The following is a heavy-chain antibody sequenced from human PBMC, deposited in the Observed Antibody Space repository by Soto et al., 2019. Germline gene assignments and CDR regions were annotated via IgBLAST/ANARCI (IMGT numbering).Heavy chain of an antibody. D-gene: IGHD6-13*01. CDR1: GYTFTGYY. CDR3: ARGYSSSWLDYYYYYGMDV. CDR2: INPNSGGT. V-gene: IGHV1-2*04. Sequence: GASVKVSCKASGYTFTGYYMHWVRQAPGQGLEWMGWINPNSGGTNYAQKFQGWVTMTRDTSISTAYMELSRLRSDDTAVYYCARGYSSSWLDYYYYYGMDVWGQGTTVTVSS. J-gene: IGHJ6*02.